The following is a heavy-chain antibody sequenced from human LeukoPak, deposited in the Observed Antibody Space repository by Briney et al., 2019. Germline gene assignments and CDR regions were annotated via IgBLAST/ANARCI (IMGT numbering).Heavy chain of an antibody. CDR2: ISYDGSNK. V-gene: IGHV3-30*04. D-gene: IGHD5-24*01. J-gene: IGHJ4*02. CDR1: GFTFSSYA. CDR3: ARDKVATTKTLFDFDY. Sequence: GGSLRLSCAASGFTFSSYAMHWVRQAPGKGLEWVAVISYDGSNKYYADSLKGRFTISRDNSKNTLSLQMNSLRAEDTAVYYCARDKVATTKTLFDFDYWGQGTLVTVSS.